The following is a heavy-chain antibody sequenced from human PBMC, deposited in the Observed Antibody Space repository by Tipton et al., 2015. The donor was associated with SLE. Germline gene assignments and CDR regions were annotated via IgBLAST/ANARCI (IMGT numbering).Heavy chain of an antibody. CDR2: IYYSGST. Sequence: LRLSCTVSGGSISSSSYYWGWIRQPPGKGLEWIGSIYYSGSTYYNPSLKSRVTISVDTSKNQFSLKLSSVTAADTAVYYCARDPGETDAFDIWGQGTMVTVSS. CDR1: GGSISSSSYY. J-gene: IGHJ3*02. D-gene: IGHD3-10*01. CDR3: ARDPGETDAFDI. V-gene: IGHV4-39*07.